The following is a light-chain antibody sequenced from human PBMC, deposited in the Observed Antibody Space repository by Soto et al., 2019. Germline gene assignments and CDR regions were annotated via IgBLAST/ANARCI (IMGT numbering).Light chain of an antibody. J-gene: IGKJ1*01. CDR3: QQYGSSPT. CDR2: GAS. V-gene: IGKV3-20*01. CDR1: QSVSSK. Sequence: EIVMTQSPATLSVSPGERATLSCRASQSVSSKLAWYQQKPGQAPRLLIYGASNRATGIPDRFSGSESGTDFTLTISRLEPEDFAVYYCQQYGSSPTFGPGTKVDIK.